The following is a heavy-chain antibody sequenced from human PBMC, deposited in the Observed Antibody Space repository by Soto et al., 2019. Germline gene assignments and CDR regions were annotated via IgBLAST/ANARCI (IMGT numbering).Heavy chain of an antibody. CDR3: ARVPTREDNYYYYYGMDV. V-gene: IGHV4-59*01. CDR1: GGSISSYY. D-gene: IGHD2-15*01. CDR2: IYYSGST. Sequence: SETLSLTCTVSGGSISSYYWSWIRQPPGKGLEWIGYIYYSGSTNYNPSLKSRVTISVDTSKNQFSLKLSSVTAADTAVYYCARVPTREDNYYYYYGMDVWGQGTTVTVSS. J-gene: IGHJ6*02.